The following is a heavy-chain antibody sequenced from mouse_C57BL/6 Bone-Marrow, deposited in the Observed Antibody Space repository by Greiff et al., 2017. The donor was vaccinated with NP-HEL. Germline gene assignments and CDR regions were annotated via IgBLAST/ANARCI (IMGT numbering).Heavy chain of an antibody. CDR3: AKRGNYVWYFDV. D-gene: IGHD2-1*01. CDR1: GYTFTSYW. V-gene: IGHV1-61*01. Sequence: QVQLQQPGAELVRPGSSVKLSCKASGYTFTSYWMDWVKQRPGQVLEWIGNIYPSDSETHYNQKFKDKATLTVDKSSSTAYMQLSSLTSEDSAVYYCAKRGNYVWYFDVWGTGTTVTVSS. J-gene: IGHJ1*03. CDR2: IYPSDSET.